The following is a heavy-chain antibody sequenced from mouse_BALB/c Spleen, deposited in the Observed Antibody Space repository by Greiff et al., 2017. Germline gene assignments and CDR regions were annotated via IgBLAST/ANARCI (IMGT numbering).Heavy chain of an antibody. CDR3: ARFYYGASFAY. CDR2: INPSNGRT. V-gene: IGHV1S81*02. Sequence: QVQLQQPGAELVKPGASVKLSCKASGYTFTSYWMHWVKQRPGQGLEWIGEINPSNGRTNYNEKFKSKATLTVDKSSSTAYMQLSSLTSEDSAVYYCARFYYGASFAYWGQGTLVTVSA. D-gene: IGHD1-1*01. J-gene: IGHJ3*01. CDR1: GYTFTSYW.